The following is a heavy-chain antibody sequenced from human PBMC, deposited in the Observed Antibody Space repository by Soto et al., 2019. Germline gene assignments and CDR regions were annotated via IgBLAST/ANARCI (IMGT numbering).Heavy chain of an antibody. CDR3: AKEGYSTPAYYYYYMDV. Sequence: GGSLRLSCAASGFTFSSYGMHWVRQAPGKGLEWVAVISYDGSNKYYADSVKGRFTISRDNSKNTLYLQMNSLRAEDTAVYYCAKEGYSTPAYYYYYMDVWGKGTTVTVSS. V-gene: IGHV3-30*18. CDR2: ISYDGSNK. D-gene: IGHD5-12*01. CDR1: GFTFSSYG. J-gene: IGHJ6*03.